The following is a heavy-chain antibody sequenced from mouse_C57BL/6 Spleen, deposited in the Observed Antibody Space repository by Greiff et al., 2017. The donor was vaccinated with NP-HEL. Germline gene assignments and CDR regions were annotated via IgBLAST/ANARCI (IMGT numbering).Heavy chain of an antibody. Sequence: QVQLKQSGPELVKPGASVKISCKASGYAFSSSWMNWVKQRPGKGLEWIGRIYAGDGDTNYNGKFKGKATLTADKASSTAYMQLSSLTSEDSAFYFCAGGNYEFAYWGQGTLVTVSA. CDR3: AGGNYEFAY. J-gene: IGHJ3*01. CDR2: IYAGDGDT. CDR1: GYAFSSSW. D-gene: IGHD2-1*01. V-gene: IGHV1-82*01.